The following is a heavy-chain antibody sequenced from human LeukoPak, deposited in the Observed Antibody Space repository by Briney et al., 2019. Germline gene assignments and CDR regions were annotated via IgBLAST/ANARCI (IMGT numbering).Heavy chain of an antibody. D-gene: IGHD7-27*01. CDR1: GYSISSGYH. CDR3: ARDLGYYRMDV. CDR2: IYHRGNA. V-gene: IGHV4-38-2*02. J-gene: IGHJ6*04. Sequence: PSETLSLTCAVSGYSISSGYHWAWIRQPPGKGAELLGSIYHRGNAYYNPSLTSRVTISLDTSKNQFSLKLSSVTAADTALYYCARDLGYYRMDVWGKGTTVTVSS.